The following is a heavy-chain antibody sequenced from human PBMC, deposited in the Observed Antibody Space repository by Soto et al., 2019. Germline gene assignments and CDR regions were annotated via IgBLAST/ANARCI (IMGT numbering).Heavy chain of an antibody. D-gene: IGHD1-7*01. CDR3: ASATVVAGTFDF. CDR2: ISSGSSNI. V-gene: IGHV3-21*01. J-gene: IGHJ4*02. CDR1: GFAFRSYN. Sequence: EVQLVESGGGLVKPGGSLTLSCAGSGFAFRSYNMNWVRQPPGKGLDWVASISSGSSNIYYADSVKGRVTISRDNAKDSLYLQMDSLSAEDSAVYYCASATVVAGTFDFWGQGTLLTVSS.